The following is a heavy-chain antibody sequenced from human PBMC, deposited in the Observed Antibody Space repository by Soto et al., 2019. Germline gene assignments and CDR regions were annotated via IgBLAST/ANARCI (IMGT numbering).Heavy chain of an antibody. CDR1: GFTFSSYS. J-gene: IGHJ4*02. CDR3: ASIYSGYDAEIDY. D-gene: IGHD5-12*01. V-gene: IGHV3-21*01. Sequence: PGGSLRLSCAASGFTFSSYSMNWVRQAPGKGLEWVSSISSSSSYIYYADSVKGRFTISRDNAKNSLYLQMNSLRAEDTAVYYCASIYSGYDAEIDYWGQGTLVTVSS. CDR2: ISSSSSYI.